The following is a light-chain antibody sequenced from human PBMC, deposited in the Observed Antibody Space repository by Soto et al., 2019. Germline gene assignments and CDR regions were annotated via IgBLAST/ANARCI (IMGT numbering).Light chain of an antibody. V-gene: IGKV3-11*01. CDR3: QQRHTGPPA. J-gene: IGKJ5*01. Sequence: EVVLTQSPATLALSPGETATLSCRASKTVGSYLGWYQQKLGQAPRLLIYDASKRASGIPSRFSGSGSGTDFTLTISSLDPEDFALYYCQQRHTGPPAFGQGTRLEIK. CDR2: DAS. CDR1: KTVGSY.